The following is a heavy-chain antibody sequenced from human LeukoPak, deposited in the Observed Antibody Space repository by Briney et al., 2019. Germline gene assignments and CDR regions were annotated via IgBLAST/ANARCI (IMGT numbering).Heavy chain of an antibody. CDR1: GGTFSSYA. V-gene: IGHV1-69*01. Sequence: SVKVSCKASGGTFSSYAISWVRQAPGQGLEWMGGIIPIFGTANYAQKFQGRVTITADESTSTAYMELSSLGSEDTAVYYCARPSVIAAAGDFDAFDIWGQGTMVTVSS. CDR3: ARPSVIAAAGDFDAFDI. J-gene: IGHJ3*02. CDR2: IIPIFGTA. D-gene: IGHD6-13*01.